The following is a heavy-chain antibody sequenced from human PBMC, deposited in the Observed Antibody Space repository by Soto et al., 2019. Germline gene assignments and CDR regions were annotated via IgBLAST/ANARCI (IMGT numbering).Heavy chain of an antibody. CDR1: GFTLGDSY. V-gene: IGHV3-11*06. J-gene: IGHJ5*02. CDR3: ARGGGGGLFDP. CDR2: ISPGSRYP. D-gene: IGHD2-15*01. Sequence: GGSLRLSCAGSGFTLGDSYMSWIRQAPGKGLEWLSYISPGSRYPAYADSVKGRFTISRDNAKRSLYLQMMSLTAEDTATYYCARGGGGGLFDPWGQGTMVTVSS.